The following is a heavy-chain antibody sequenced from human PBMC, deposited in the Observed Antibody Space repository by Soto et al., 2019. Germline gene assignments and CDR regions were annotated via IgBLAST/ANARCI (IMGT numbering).Heavy chain of an antibody. Sequence: EVQLVESGGGLVQPGRSLRLSCAASGFNIDDYDMHWVRQAPGKGLEWVLSIRWNSGNVAYADSVRGRFTISRDDAKDSLYLQMSSLRAEDTALYYCVKAKVATQGFDYWGQGTLVTVSS. V-gene: IGHV3-9*01. D-gene: IGHD2-21*02. CDR3: VKAKVATQGFDY. CDR1: GFNIDDYD. J-gene: IGHJ4*02. CDR2: IRWNSGNV.